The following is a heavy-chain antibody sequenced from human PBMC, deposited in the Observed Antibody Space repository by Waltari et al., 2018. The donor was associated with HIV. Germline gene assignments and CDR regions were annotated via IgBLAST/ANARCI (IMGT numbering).Heavy chain of an antibody. D-gene: IGHD2-2*01. J-gene: IGHJ4*02. CDR3: ARRGDGFNQHARLDH. CDR1: GGSITRNDFY. V-gene: IGHV4-39*01. CDR2: MYNSGTA. Sequence: QLHLQESGSGLVKPSETLALTCTVSGGSITRNDFYWAWIRPPPGKGLEWIGLMYNSGTADYNPSLKSRVSMSRDTSKNRFSLRLHSVTAADTAIYYCARRGDGFNQHARLDHWGPGTLVTVSS.